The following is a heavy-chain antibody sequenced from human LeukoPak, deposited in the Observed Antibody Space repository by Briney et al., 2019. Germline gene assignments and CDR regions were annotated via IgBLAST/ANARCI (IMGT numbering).Heavy chain of an antibody. CDR2: INPSGGSP. CDR3: ARDLYERDSSGHYGGGFDY. Sequence: ASVKVSCKASGYTFASFYMHWVRQAPGQGLEWMGIINPSGGSPTYAQKIQGRVTMTRDTSTSAVYMELSSLTSEDTAVYYCARDLYERDSSGHYGGGFDYWGQGTLVAVSS. V-gene: IGHV1-46*01. J-gene: IGHJ4*02. D-gene: IGHD3-22*01. CDR1: GYTFASFY.